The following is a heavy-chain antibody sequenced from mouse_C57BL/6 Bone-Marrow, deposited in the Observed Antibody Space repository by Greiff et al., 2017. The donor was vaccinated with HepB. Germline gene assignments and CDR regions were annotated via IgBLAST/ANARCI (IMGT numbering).Heavy chain of an antibody. CDR2: IDPENGDT. CDR3: TTIYYDCHWYFDV. V-gene: IGHV14-4*01. CDR1: GFNIKDDY. J-gene: IGHJ1*03. D-gene: IGHD2-4*01. Sequence: VHVKQSGAELVRPGASVKLSCTASGFNIKDDYMHWVKQRPEQGLEWIGWIDPENGDTEYASKFQGKATITADTSSNTAYLQLSSLTSEDTAVYYCTTIYYDCHWYFDVWGTGTTVTVSS.